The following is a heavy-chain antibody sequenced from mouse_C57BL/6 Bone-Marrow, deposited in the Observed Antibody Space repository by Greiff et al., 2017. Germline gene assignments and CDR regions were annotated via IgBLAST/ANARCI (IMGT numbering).Heavy chain of an antibody. CDR2: INPNNGGT. J-gene: IGHJ4*01. CDR3: ARRRGDGYFYAMDY. V-gene: IGHV1-18*01. CDR1: GYTFTDYN. Sequence: VQLQQSGPELVKPGASVKIPCKASGYTFTDYNMDWVKQSHGKSLEWIGDINPNNGGTIYNQKFKGKATLTVDKSSSTAYMELRSLTSEDTAVYYWARRRGDGYFYAMDYWGQGTSVTVSS. D-gene: IGHD2-3*01.